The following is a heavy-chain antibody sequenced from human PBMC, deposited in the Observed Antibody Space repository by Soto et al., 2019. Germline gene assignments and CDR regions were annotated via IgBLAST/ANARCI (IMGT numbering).Heavy chain of an antibody. D-gene: IGHD6-13*01. J-gene: IGHJ3*01. V-gene: IGHV3-30*18. Sequence: QVQLVESGGGVVQPGTSLRLSCAASGVTFNNYGMHWVRQAPGTGLEWVATISNDGRDKYYADPVKGRLTISRDNSKNTLYLQMNSLRAEDTAVYYCAKDQGIAASHGVDWGQGTLVTVSS. CDR1: GVTFNNYG. CDR3: AKDQGIAASHGVD. CDR2: ISNDGRDK.